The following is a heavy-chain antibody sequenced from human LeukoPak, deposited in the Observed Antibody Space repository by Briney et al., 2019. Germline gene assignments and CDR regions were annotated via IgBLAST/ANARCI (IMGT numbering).Heavy chain of an antibody. J-gene: IGHJ4*02. CDR2: INPSGGST. CDR1: GYTFTSYY. Sequence: ASVKVARKASGYTFTSYYIHWVRQAPGQGLEWMGIINPSGGSTNYAQKFQGRVTMTRDTSTSTVYMEVSSLRSEDTAVYYCARGLASWLLDSWGQGTLVTVSS. D-gene: IGHD3-22*01. CDR3: ARGLASWLLDS. V-gene: IGHV1-46*01.